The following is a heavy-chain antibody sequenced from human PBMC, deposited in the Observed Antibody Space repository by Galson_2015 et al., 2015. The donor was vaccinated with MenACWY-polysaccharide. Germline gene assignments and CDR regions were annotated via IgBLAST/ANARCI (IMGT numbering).Heavy chain of an antibody. D-gene: IGHD3-22*01. CDR2: LDGSGANT. J-gene: IGHJ4*02. V-gene: IGHV3-23*01. CDR3: AKLGGYYDSTGYYFTEYYFDY. Sequence: LRLSCAASGFTFSTYGMGWVRQAPGKGLEGVSTLDGSGANTYHAASVRGRFTISRDNSKKMLYLQLISLRAEDTALYYCAKLGGYYDSTGYYFTEYYFDYWGQGTLVTVSS. CDR1: GFTFSTYG.